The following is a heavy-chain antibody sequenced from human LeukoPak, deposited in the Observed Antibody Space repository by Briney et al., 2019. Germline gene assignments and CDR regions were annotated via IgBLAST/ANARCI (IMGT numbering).Heavy chain of an antibody. Sequence: SETLFLNCTVSGGSISSGGYYWSWIRQRAGEGLEWVGYIYYSGSTYYNPSLKSRVTISVDTSKKQSSLKMSSVTAADTAVYYCAGSYSYGYYYYYGMDVWGKGTTVTVSS. CDR3: AGSYSYGYYYYYGMDV. CDR1: GGSISSGGYY. V-gene: IGHV4-31*03. CDR2: IYYSGST. J-gene: IGHJ6*04. D-gene: IGHD5-18*01.